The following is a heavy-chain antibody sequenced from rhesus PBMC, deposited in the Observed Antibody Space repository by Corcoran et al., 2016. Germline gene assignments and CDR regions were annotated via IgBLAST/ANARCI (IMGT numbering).Heavy chain of an antibody. V-gene: IGHV4-80*01. CDR3: ARYGVSSGWSGYFDY. CDR1: GGSLNNYW. Sequence: VKPSETLSLTCAVSGGSLNNYWWSWIRQSQGKGLDWIGEINGNSGSTNYNPALKSRVTISKDASRNQFSLKVNSVTAADTAVYYCARYGVSSGWSGYFDYWGQRALVAVSS. J-gene: IGHJ4*01. D-gene: IGHD6S26*01. CDR2: INGNSGST.